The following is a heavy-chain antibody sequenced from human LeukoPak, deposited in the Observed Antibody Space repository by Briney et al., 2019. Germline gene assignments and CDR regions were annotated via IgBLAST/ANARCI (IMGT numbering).Heavy chain of an antibody. CDR3: ARDWQADYYYYMDV. CDR2: INHSEST. CDR1: GGSFSGYY. D-gene: IGHD1-1*01. J-gene: IGHJ6*03. V-gene: IGHV4-34*01. Sequence: SETLSLTCAVYGGSFSGYYWSWIRQPPGKGLEWIGEINHSESTNYNPSLKSRVTISVDTSKNQFSLKLSSVTAADTAVYYCARDWQADYYYYMDVWGKGTTVTVSS.